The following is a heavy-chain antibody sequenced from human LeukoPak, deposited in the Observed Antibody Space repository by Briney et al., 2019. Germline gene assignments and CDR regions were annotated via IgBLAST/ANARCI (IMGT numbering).Heavy chain of an antibody. D-gene: IGHD3-22*01. V-gene: IGHV4-59*08. CDR1: GGSTTGYY. CDR2: VYYSGRT. Sequence: KSSETLSLTCTVSGGSTTGYYWTWIRQPPGKGLEWIGYVYYSGRTSYNASLKSRGTTSVDTSKNQFSLKLSSVTAADTAVYYCARAPAGYYYDSSGYYYDYWGQGTLVTVSS. J-gene: IGHJ4*02. CDR3: ARAPAGYYYDSSGYYYDY.